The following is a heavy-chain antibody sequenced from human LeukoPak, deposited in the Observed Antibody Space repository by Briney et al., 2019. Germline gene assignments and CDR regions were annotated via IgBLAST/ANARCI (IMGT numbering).Heavy chain of an antibody. Sequence: PSETLSLTCTVSGGSISSYCWSWIRQPPGKGLEWIGYNSGTTNYNPSLKSRVTISVDTSKNQFSLKLSSVTAADTAVYYCARGVYIAAAQYGYWGQGTLVTVSS. CDR2: NSGTT. CDR3: ARGVYIAAAQYGY. V-gene: IGHV4-59*01. D-gene: IGHD6-13*01. CDR1: GGSISSYC. J-gene: IGHJ4*02.